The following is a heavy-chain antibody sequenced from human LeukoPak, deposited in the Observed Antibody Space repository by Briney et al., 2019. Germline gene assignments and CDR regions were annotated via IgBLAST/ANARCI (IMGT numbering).Heavy chain of an antibody. Sequence: ASVKVSCKASGYTFASYGISWVRQAPGQGLEWMGWISAYNGNTNYAQKLQGRVTMTIDTSTSTAYMELRSLRSDDTAVYYCARDRFYYDSSGYYLDYWGQGTLVTVSS. J-gene: IGHJ4*02. CDR3: ARDRFYYDSSGYYLDY. D-gene: IGHD3-22*01. CDR2: ISAYNGNT. V-gene: IGHV1-18*01. CDR1: GYTFASYG.